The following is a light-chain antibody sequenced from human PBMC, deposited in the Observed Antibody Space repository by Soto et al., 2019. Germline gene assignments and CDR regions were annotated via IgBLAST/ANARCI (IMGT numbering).Light chain of an antibody. CDR1: NSNIGSYT. J-gene: IGLJ2*01. CDR2: SNN. V-gene: IGLV1-44*01. Sequence: QPVLTQPPSASGTPGQRVTISCSGSNSNIGSYTVNWYQQLPGTAPKLLIYSNNQRPSGVPDRFSGSKSGTSASLAISGLQSEDEPDYYCAAWDDSLRGLFGGGTKLTVL. CDR3: AAWDDSLRGL.